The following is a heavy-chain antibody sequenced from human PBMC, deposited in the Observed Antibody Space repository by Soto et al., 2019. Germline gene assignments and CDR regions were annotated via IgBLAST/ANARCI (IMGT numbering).Heavy chain of an antibody. V-gene: IGHV3-30-3*01. D-gene: IGHD3-3*01. CDR3: ARGTTDYDFWSGYYQYNWFDP. CDR2: ISYDGSNK. Sequence: PGGSLRLSCAASGFTFSSYAMHWVRQAPGKGLEWVAVISYDGSNKYYADSVKGRFTISRDNSKNTLYLQMNSLRAEDTAVYYCARGTTDYDFWSGYYQYNWFDPWGQGTLVTVSS. J-gene: IGHJ5*02. CDR1: GFTFSSYA.